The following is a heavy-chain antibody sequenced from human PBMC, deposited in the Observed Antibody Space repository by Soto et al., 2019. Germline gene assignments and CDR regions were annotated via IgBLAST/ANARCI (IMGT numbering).Heavy chain of an antibody. D-gene: IGHD5-12*01. CDR2: IYHSGRT. CDR1: GDSITSDTW. V-gene: IGHV4-4*02. CDR3: TANGYYSVDY. Sequence: QVQLQESGPGLVKPSGTLSLTCSVSGDSITSDTWWSWVRQSPGKGLEWIGEIYHSGRTHYNPSLKSRVIISVDTSKNDFSLTLSSVTAADTAVYYCTANGYYSVDYWGQGSLVTVSS. J-gene: IGHJ4*02.